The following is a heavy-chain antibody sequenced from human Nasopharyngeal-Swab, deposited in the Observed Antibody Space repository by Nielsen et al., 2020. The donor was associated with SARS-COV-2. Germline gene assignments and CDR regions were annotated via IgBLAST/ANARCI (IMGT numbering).Heavy chain of an antibody. Sequence: GESLKISCAASGFTFSSYSMNWVRQAPGKGLEWVSYISSSSSTIYYADSVKGRFTISRDNAKNSLYLQMNSLRDEDTAVYYCAKDPRNTAMVNYFDYWGQGTLVTVSS. CDR1: GFTFSSYS. J-gene: IGHJ4*02. CDR2: ISSSSSTI. D-gene: IGHD5-18*01. CDR3: AKDPRNTAMVNYFDY. V-gene: IGHV3-48*02.